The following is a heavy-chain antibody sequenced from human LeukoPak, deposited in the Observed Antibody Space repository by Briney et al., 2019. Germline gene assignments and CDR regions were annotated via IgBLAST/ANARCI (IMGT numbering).Heavy chain of an antibody. Sequence: GGSLRLSCAASGFTFSSYAMHWVRQAPGKGLEWVAVISYDGSNKYYADSVKGRFTIPRDNSKNTLYLQMNSLRAEDTAVYYCARGLLDIVVVPAASPDYWGQGTLVTVSS. CDR2: ISYDGSNK. CDR1: GFTFSSYA. CDR3: ARGLLDIVVVPAASPDY. D-gene: IGHD2-2*03. J-gene: IGHJ4*02. V-gene: IGHV3-30-3*01.